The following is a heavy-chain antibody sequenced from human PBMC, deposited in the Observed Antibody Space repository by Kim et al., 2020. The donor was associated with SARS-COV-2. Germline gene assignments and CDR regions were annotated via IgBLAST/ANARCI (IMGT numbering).Heavy chain of an antibody. D-gene: IGHD6-13*01. CDR1: AYTFTNHY. J-gene: IGHJ3*02. Sequence: AAVKVSCKASAYTFTNHYIHWVRQAPRQGLAWVGIINPSGGTPTYAQKFTGTVTMTRDSSTNTIYLALSSLRSEHTAIYYCARDEGMTTSDNEVFDIWG. V-gene: IGHV1-46*01. CDR3: ARDEGMTTSDNEVFDI. CDR2: INPSGGTP.